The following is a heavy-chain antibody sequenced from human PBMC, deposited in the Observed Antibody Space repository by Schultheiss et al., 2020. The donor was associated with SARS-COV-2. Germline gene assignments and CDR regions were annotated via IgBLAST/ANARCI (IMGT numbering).Heavy chain of an antibody. CDR2: ISYDGSNK. V-gene: IGHV3-30*04. J-gene: IGHJ4*02. CDR1: GLTFSGYA. Sequence: GGSLRLSCAASGLTFSGYAMHWVRQAPGKGLEWVAVISYDGSNKYYADSVKGRFTISRDNSKNSLYLQMNSLRAEDTAVYYCAKGPSRDGYSYYFDYWGQGTLVTVSS. D-gene: IGHD5-24*01. CDR3: AKGPSRDGYSYYFDY.